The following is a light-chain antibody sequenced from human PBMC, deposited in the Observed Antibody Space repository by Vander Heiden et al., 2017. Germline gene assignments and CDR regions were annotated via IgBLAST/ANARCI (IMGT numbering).Light chain of an antibody. CDR1: QSLLHSNGYNY. Sequence: DLVMTQSRLSLPVTPGEPAAISCRSSQSLLHSNGYNYLDWYLQKPGQTPQLLIYLGSNRSSGVPDRFSGSRSGTDFTLKISMVVAEDVGVYYFRQALQTLLTFGGGSKVEIK. V-gene: IGKV2-28*01. J-gene: IGKJ4*01. CDR2: LGS. CDR3: RQALQTLLT.